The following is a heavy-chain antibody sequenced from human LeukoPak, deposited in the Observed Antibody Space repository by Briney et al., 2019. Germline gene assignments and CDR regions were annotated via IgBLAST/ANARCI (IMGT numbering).Heavy chain of an antibody. CDR3: ARRGGGYSYGLFDY. J-gene: IGHJ4*02. D-gene: IGHD5-18*01. V-gene: IGHV4-59*05. CDR1: GGSISSYY. Sequence: ETLSLTCTVSGGSISSYYWSWIRQPAGKGLEWIGRIYYSGSTYYNPSLKSRVTISVDTSKNQFSLKLSSVTAADTAVYYCARRGGGYSYGLFDYWGQGTLVTVSS. CDR2: IYYSGST.